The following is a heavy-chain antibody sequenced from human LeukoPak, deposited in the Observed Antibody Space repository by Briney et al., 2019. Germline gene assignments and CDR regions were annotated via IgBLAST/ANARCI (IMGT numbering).Heavy chain of an antibody. D-gene: IGHD6-13*01. CDR1: GGSFSGYY. J-gene: IGHJ4*02. V-gene: IGHV4-34*01. CDR2: INHSGST. Sequence: SETLSLTCAVYGGSFSGYYWSWIRQPPGKGLEWIGEINHSGSTNYNPSLKSRVTISVDTSKNQFSLKLSSVTAADTAVYYCARKDTGYSSSWYDYWGQGTLVTVSS. CDR3: ARKDTGYSSSWYDY.